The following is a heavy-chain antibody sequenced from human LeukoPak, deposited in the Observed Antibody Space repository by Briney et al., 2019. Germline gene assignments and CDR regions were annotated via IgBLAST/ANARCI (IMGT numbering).Heavy chain of an antibody. CDR3: ARDRASGSYISLQFNDY. J-gene: IGHJ4*02. V-gene: IGHV3-48*03. CDR1: GFTFSSYE. CDR2: ISSSGSTI. D-gene: IGHD3-10*01. Sequence: GGSLRLSCAASGFTFSSYEMNWVRQAPGKGLEWVSYISSSGSTIYYADSVKGRFTISRDNAKNSLYLQMNSLRAEDTAVYYCARDRASGSYISLQFNDYWGQGTLVTVSS.